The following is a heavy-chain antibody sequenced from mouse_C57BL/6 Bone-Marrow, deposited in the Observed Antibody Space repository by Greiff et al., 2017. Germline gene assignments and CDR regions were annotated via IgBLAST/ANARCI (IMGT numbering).Heavy chain of an antibody. CDR3: ARGGNYGGYYFDY. J-gene: IGHJ2*01. Sequence: QVQLQQSGAELVKPGASVKMSCKASGYTFTTYPLEWLKQNHGQSLEWIGNFHPYNDDTKYNEKFKGKATLTVEKSSSTVYLELSRLTSDDSAVYYCARGGNYGGYYFDYWGQGTTLTVAS. CDR1: GYTFTTYP. CDR2: FHPYNDDT. D-gene: IGHD2-1*01. V-gene: IGHV1-47*01.